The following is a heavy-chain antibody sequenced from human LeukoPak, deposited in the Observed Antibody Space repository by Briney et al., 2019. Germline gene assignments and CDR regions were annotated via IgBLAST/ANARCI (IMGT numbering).Heavy chain of an antibody. V-gene: IGHV1-18*04. CDR3: ATEDDYGDPSFDY. D-gene: IGHD4-17*01. J-gene: IGHJ4*02. CDR2: INPNNGNT. Sequence: ASVKVSCKASGYTFTGYYIHWVRQAPGQGLEWMGRINPNNGNTNYAQKLQGRVTMTTDTSTSTAYMELRSLRSDDTAVYYCATEDDYGDPSFDYWGQGTLVTVSS. CDR1: GYTFTGYY.